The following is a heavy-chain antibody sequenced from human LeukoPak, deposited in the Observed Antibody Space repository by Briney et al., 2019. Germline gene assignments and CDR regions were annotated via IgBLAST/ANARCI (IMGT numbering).Heavy chain of an antibody. Sequence: ETLSLTCAVYGGSFSGYYWSWIRQPPGKGLEWIGEINHSGSTNYNPSLKSRVTISVDTSKNQFSLKLSSVTAADTAVYYCARGPRLGYRSSTSCYSFDYWGQGTLVTASS. CDR1: GGSFSGYY. CDR2: INHSGST. D-gene: IGHD2-2*01. J-gene: IGHJ4*02. CDR3: ARGPRLGYRSSTSCYSFDY. V-gene: IGHV4-34*01.